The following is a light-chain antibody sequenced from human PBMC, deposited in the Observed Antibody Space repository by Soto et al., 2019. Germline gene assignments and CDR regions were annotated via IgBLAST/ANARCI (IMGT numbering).Light chain of an antibody. J-gene: IGLJ2*01. CDR3: CSYAGESTVT. V-gene: IGLV2-23*01. CDR2: EGS. CDR1: SPNVGVYKL. Sequence: QSALTQPASVSGSPGQSITISCTGTSPNVGVYKLVSWYQQHPGKDPKLIIYEGSKRPSGVSNRFSGSKSGNAASLTISGLQAEDEADYHCCSYAGESTVTFGGGTQLTVL.